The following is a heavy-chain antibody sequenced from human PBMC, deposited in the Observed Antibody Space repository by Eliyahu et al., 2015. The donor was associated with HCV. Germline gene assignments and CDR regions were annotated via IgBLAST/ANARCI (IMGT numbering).Heavy chain of an antibody. CDR1: GFSFSSYG. CDR2: IXSSXDSI. Sequence: EVQLVESGGGLVKPGGSLRLSCGASGFSFSSYGMNWVRQAPGKGXEWVSYIXSSXDSIYYADXLQGRFTVSRDNAKNSLYLQMNRLSAEDTALYYCARDLVVPVGRIHFDQWGQGTLVTVSS. J-gene: IGHJ4*02. CDR3: ARDLVVPVGRIHFDQ. D-gene: IGHD2-2*01. V-gene: IGHV3-21*01.